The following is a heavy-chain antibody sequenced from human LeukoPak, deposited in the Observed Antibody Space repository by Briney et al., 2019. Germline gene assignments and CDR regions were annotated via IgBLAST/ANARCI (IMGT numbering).Heavy chain of an antibody. J-gene: IGHJ6*02. CDR3: ARAYSSGWYRDYYYGMDV. CDR1: GFTFSDYY. Sequence: GGSLRLFCAASGFTFSDYYMSGIRQAPGKGLEWVSHISSSGSTIYYADSVKGRFTISRDNAKNSLYLQMNSLRAEDTAVYYCARAYSSGWYRDYYYGMDVWGQGPTVTVSS. V-gene: IGHV3-11*01. D-gene: IGHD6-19*01. CDR2: ISSSGSTI.